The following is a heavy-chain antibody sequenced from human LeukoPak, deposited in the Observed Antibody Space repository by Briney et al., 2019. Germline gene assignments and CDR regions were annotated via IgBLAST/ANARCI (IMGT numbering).Heavy chain of an antibody. D-gene: IGHD3-9*01. CDR1: GGSFSGYY. V-gene: IGHV4-59*08. J-gene: IGHJ4*02. CDR3: ARGARLTGYYRY. CDR2: IYYSGST. Sequence: SETLSLTCAVYGGSFSGYYWSWIRQPPGKGLEWIGYIYYSGSTNYNPSLKSRVTISVDTSKNQFSLKLSSVTAADTAVYYCARGARLTGYYRYWGQGTLVTVSS.